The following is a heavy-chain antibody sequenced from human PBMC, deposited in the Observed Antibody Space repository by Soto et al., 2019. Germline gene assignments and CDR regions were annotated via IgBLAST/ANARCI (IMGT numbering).Heavy chain of an antibody. CDR2: IIPIFGTA. J-gene: IGHJ6*02. D-gene: IGHD3-3*01. V-gene: IGHV1-69*12. Sequence: QVQLVQSGAEVKKPGSSVKVSCKASGGTFSSYAISWVRQAPGQGLEWMGGIIPIFGTANYAQKFQGRVTLTAAESTSTAYMELSSLRSEDTAVYYCARESGRISIFEVVRYYYGMDVWGQGTTVTVSS. CDR3: ARESGRISIFEVVRYYYGMDV. CDR1: GGTFSSYA.